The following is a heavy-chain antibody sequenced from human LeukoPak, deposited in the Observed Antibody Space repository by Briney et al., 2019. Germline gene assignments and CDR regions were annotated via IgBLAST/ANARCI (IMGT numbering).Heavy chain of an antibody. CDR2: INTNTGNP. CDR3: ARVRTDIVVVPAAIWFDP. V-gene: IGHV7-4-1*02. CDR1: GYTFTSYA. J-gene: IGHJ5*02. D-gene: IGHD2-2*01. Sequence: GASVKVSCKASGYTFTSYAMNWVRQAPGQGLEWMGWINTNTGNPTYAQGFTGRFVFSLDTSVSTAYLQISSLKAEDTAVYYSARVRTDIVVVPAAIWFDPWGQGTLVTVSS.